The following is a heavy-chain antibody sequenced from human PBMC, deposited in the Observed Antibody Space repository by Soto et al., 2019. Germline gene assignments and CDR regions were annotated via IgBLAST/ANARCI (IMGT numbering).Heavy chain of an antibody. V-gene: IGHV1-69*01. CDR3: ARDRVARSDKTHTSTFDY. D-gene: IGHD2-21*01. CDR1: GGTFSSYA. J-gene: IGHJ4*02. Sequence: QVQLVQSGAEVKKPGSSVKVSCKASGGTFSSYAISWVRQAPGQGLEWMGGIIPIFGTANYAQKFQGRVTITADESTSTAYMELSSLRSEDTAVYYCARDRVARSDKTHTSTFDYWGQGTLVTVSS. CDR2: IIPIFGTA.